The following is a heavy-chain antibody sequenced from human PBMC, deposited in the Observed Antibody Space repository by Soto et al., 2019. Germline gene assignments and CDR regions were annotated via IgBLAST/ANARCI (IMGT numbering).Heavy chain of an antibody. V-gene: IGHV1-18*01. CDR1: GFTFSNYG. CDR3: ARAVRGVSSPFDP. J-gene: IGHJ5*02. CDR2: ISRHNGNT. D-gene: IGHD3-10*01. Sequence: QVQLVQSGAEVKNPGASVKVSCKASGFTFSNYGFSWVRQAPGQGLEWMGWISRHNGNTNYAQKLQGRVTMTTDPSPSTAYMELRSLRSDDTAVYYCARAVRGVSSPFDPWGQGTLVTVSS.